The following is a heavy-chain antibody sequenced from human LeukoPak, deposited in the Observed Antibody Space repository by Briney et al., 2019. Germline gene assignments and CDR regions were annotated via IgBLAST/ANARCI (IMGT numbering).Heavy chain of an antibody. D-gene: IGHD1-26*01. J-gene: IGHJ4*02. CDR3: ARLGGSYYTY. Sequence: GVSLRLSCAASGFTFSSYAMSWVRQAPGKGLEWVANIKQDGGEKYYVDSVKGRFTISRDNAKNSLFLQMNSLRVEDTAVYYCARLGGSYYTYWGQGTLVTVSS. CDR2: IKQDGGEK. CDR1: GFTFSSYA. V-gene: IGHV3-7*01.